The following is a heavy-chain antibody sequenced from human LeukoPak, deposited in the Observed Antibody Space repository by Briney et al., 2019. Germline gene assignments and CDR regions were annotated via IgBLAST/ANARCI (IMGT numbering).Heavy chain of an antibody. CDR3: ARAVSGRFDY. V-gene: IGHV4-39*07. CDR2: IYYSGST. CDR1: GGSISSSSYY. Sequence: SETLSLTCTVSGGSISSSSYYWGWIRQPPGTGLEWIGSIYYSGSTYYNPSLNSRVTISVDTSKNQFSLRLSSVTAAGTAIYYCARAVSGRFDYWGQGTLVTVSS. D-gene: IGHD6-19*01. J-gene: IGHJ4*02.